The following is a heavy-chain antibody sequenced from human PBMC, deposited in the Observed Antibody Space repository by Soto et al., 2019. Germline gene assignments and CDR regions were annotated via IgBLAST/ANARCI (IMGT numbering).Heavy chain of an antibody. V-gene: IGHV4-31*02. CDR2: IYYSGST. CDR3: ARFFTTDGYFGY. Sequence: TMALTRIVLCGSMSSEGYYWSWIRQHTGKGMEWIGYIYYSGSTYYNPSLKSRVTISVDTYKNQFSLTLSSVTAADTAVYYCARFFTTDGYFGYWGQGTLVTVSS. D-gene: IGHD4-17*01. J-gene: IGHJ4*02. CDR1: CGSMSSEGYY.